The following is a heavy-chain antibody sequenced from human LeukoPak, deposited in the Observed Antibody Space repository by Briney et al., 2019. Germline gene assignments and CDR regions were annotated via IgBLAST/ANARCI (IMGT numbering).Heavy chain of an antibody. J-gene: IGHJ4*02. D-gene: IGHD3-10*01. CDR1: GFTFSSYG. CDR2: ISYDGSNK. V-gene: IGHV3-30*18. Sequence: GGSLRLSCAASGFTFSSYGMHWVRQAPGKGLEWVAVISYDGSNKYYADSVKGRFTISRDKSKNTLYLQMNSLRAEDTAVYYCAKDRRITMVRALDYWGQGTLVTVSS. CDR3: AKDRRITMVRALDY.